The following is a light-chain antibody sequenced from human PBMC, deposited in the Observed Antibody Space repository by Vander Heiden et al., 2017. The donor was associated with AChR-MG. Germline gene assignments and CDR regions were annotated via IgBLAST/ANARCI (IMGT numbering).Light chain of an antibody. V-gene: IGKV1-33*01. CDR1: QDIAIF. CDR2: DAS. CDR3: QQYHYLPYT. J-gene: IGKJ2*01. Sequence: DIQMTQSPSSLFASVGDRVTITCQASQDIAIFLNWYQQKPGRAPKLLIFDASNLEKGVPSRFSGSRSGTDFTFTISSLQPEDLATYFCQQYHYLPYTFGQGTKLEIK.